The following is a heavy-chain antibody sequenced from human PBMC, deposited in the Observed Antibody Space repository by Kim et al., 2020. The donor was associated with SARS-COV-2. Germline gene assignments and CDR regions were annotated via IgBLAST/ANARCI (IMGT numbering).Heavy chain of an antibody. V-gene: IGHV4-39*01. CDR3: ASWEESGSYYGVFDY. J-gene: IGHJ4*02. D-gene: IGHD1-26*01. CDR2: IYYSGST. Sequence: SETLSLTCTVSGGSISSSSYYWGWIRQPPGKGLEWIGSIYYSGSTYYNPSLKSRVTISVDTSKNQFSLKLSSVTAADTAVYYCASWEESGSYYGVFDYWGQGTLVTVSS. CDR1: GGSISSSSYY.